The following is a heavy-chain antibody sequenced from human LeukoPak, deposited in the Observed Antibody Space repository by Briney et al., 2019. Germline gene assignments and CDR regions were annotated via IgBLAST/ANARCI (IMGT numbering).Heavy chain of an antibody. J-gene: IGHJ4*02. V-gene: IGHV4-34*01. CDR1: GGSFSGYY. Sequence: SETLSLTCAVYGGSFSGYYWSWIRQPPGKGLEWIGEINHSGSTNYNPSLESRVTISVDTSKNQFSLKLSSVTAADTAVYYCARGYPVQWLVHFFDYWGQGTLVTVSS. CDR2: INHSGST. D-gene: IGHD6-19*01. CDR3: ARGYPVQWLVHFFDY.